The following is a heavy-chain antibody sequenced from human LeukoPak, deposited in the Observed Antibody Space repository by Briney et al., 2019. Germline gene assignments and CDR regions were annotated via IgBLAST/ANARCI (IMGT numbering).Heavy chain of an antibody. CDR2: IWYDGSNK. CDR1: GFTFSGYG. Sequence: PVGSLRLSCAASGFTFSGYGMHWVRQAPGKGLEWVSGIWYDGSNKYYADSVKGRFTISRDNSKNTLYLQMNSRRAEDTAVYYCAKDKDSSGYFADYWGPRDLVTVSS. D-gene: IGHD3-22*01. J-gene: IGHJ4*02. V-gene: IGHV3-33*06. CDR3: AKDKDSSGYFADY.